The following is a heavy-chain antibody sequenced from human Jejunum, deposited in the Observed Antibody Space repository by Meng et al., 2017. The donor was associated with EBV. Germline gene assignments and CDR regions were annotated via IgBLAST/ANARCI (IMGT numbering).Heavy chain of an antibody. D-gene: IGHD3-16*02. J-gene: IGHJ4*02. V-gene: IGHV4-34*02. Sequence: VQLQQWGAGLLKPSRPLSLTHLVYRLSFIGYYWSWIGQHPGKGLEWIGEIKHSGSTNYNPSLRSRVTISVETSKNQFSLRLNSVTAADTAVYYCARVAFSYTTRSLDSWGQGTLVTVLL. CDR2: IKHSGST. CDR1: RLSFIGYY. CDR3: ARVAFSYTTRSLDS.